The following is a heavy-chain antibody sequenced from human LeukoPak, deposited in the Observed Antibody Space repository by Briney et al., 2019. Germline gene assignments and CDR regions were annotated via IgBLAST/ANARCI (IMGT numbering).Heavy chain of an antibody. J-gene: IGHJ3*01. CDR2: ILSSGSI. CDR1: GYSISGGYY. CDR3: ARMGVSYYYDSTTYYPIAFDV. V-gene: IGHV4-38-2*02. Sequence: SENLSLTCTVSGYSISGGYYWGWVRRSPEKGLEWIATILSSGSIYYNPSLKSRVTLSVDTSKNQFSLKLNSVSAADTAVYYCARMGVSYYYDSTTYYPIAFDVWGQGTMVTVSS. D-gene: IGHD3-22*01.